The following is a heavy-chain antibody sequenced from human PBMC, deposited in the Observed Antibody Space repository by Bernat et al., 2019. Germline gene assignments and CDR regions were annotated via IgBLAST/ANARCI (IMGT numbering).Heavy chain of an antibody. V-gene: IGHV3-33*01. J-gene: IGHJ4*02. Sequence: QVQLVESGGGVVQPGRSLRLSCAASGFTFSSNGMHWVRQAPGKGLEWVAVIWYDGSNKYYADSVKGRFTISRDNSKNTLYLQMNSLRAEDTAVYYCARDLAARPTNYFDYWGQGTLVTVSS. CDR1: GFTFSSNG. CDR3: ARDLAARPTNYFDY. CDR2: IWYDGSNK. D-gene: IGHD6-6*01.